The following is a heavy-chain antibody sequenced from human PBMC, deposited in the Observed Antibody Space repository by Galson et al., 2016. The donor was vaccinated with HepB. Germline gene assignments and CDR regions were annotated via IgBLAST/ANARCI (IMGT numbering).Heavy chain of an antibody. J-gene: IGHJ4*02. D-gene: IGHD3-10*01. CDR3: AHRREGSAMALDY. CDR2: LYWDDDE. V-gene: IGHV2-5*02. Sequence: PALVKPTQTLTLTCTFSGFSLTTSGVGVGWVRQPPGKAPEYLALLYWDDDERYSPSLASRLTITEDTSKNQVVLKMTNMDPVDTGTYYCAHRREGSAMALDYWGQGILVTVSS. CDR1: GFSLTTSGVG.